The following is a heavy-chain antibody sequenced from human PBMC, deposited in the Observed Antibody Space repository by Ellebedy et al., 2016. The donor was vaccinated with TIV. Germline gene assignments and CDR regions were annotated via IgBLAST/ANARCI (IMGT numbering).Heavy chain of an antibody. CDR1: GFTFSSYA. V-gene: IGHV3-23*01. Sequence: PGGSLRLSCAASGFTFSSYAMSWVRQAPGKGLEWGSAISGSGGSTYYADSVKGRFTISRDNSKNTLYLQMNSLRAEDTAVYYCAKEVTYSNYYYYYGMDVWGQGTTVTVSS. D-gene: IGHD4-11*01. CDR2: ISGSGGST. CDR3: AKEVTYSNYYYYYGMDV. J-gene: IGHJ6*02.